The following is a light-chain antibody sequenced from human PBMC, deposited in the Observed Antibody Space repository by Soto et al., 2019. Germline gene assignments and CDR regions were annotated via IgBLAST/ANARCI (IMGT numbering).Light chain of an antibody. V-gene: IGKV1-5*03. Sequence: DIQMTQSPSTLSASVGDRVTITCRASQSISNWLAWYQQTPGKAPKLLVYKASSLEIGVPSRFSGSGSGTEFTLTISSLQPDDFATYYCQQYSDYPWTFGPGTKVDIK. J-gene: IGKJ1*01. CDR3: QQYSDYPWT. CDR2: KAS. CDR1: QSISNW.